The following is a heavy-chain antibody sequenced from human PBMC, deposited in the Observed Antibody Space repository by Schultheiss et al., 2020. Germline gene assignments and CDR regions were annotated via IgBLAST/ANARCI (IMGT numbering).Heavy chain of an antibody. Sequence: SETLSLTCTVSGGSISSYYWSWIRQPPGKGLEWIGYIYYSGSTNYNPSLKSRVTISVDTSKNQFSLKLSSVTAADTAVYYCARGDDVNIVATRRYGMDVWGQGTTVTGSS. CDR2: IYYSGST. CDR1: GGSISSYY. J-gene: IGHJ6*02. V-gene: IGHV4-59*01. CDR3: ARGDDVNIVATRRYGMDV. D-gene: IGHD5-12*01.